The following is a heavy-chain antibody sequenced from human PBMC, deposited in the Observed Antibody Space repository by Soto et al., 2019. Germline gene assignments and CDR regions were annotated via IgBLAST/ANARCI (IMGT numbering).Heavy chain of an antibody. D-gene: IGHD3-10*01. V-gene: IGHV1-18*01. Sequence: ASVKVSCKASGYTFTSYGITWVRQAPGQGLEWMGWISAENGNTNYAQKVQGRVTMTADTSTSTAYMELRSLRSDDTAVYYCARGALLWFGFDYWGQGPLVTVSS. CDR1: GYTFTSYG. CDR2: ISAENGNT. CDR3: ARGALLWFGFDY. J-gene: IGHJ4*02.